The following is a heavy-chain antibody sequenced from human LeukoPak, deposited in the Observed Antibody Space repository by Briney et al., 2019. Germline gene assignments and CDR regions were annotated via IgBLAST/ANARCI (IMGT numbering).Heavy chain of an antibody. J-gene: IGHJ6*03. CDR1: GFTFCSYG. CDR2: ISYDGSNK. V-gene: IGHV3-30*03. D-gene: IGHD2-15*01. Sequence: GGSLRLSCAASGFTFCSYGMHWVRQAPGKGLEWVAVISYDGSNKYYADSVKGRFTISRDNGKNSLYLQMNSLTAEDTGVYFCARGGSCSGATCYSPLYYYFYYMDVWGKGTTVTVSS. CDR3: ARGGSCSGATCYSPLYYYFYYMDV.